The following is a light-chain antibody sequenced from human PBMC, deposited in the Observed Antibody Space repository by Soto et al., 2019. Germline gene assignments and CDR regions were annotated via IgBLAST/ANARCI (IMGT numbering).Light chain of an antibody. J-gene: IGKJ1*01. CDR3: QHYGSSPPGT. CDR1: KSVSNY. V-gene: IGKV3-20*01. CDR2: GAS. Sequence: EVVLTQSPGTLSLSPGERATLACRASKSVSNYVAWYQQKSGQPPRLLIYGASSRASGIPDRFSGSGSGTDFTLTISRVEPEDFALYYCQHYGSSPPGTFGQGTKVDIK.